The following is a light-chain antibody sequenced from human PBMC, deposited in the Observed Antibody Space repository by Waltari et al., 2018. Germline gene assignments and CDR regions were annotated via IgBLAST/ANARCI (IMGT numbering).Light chain of an antibody. CDR3: QPLNSYQWT. CDR1: QGIMNY. V-gene: IGKV1-9*01. CDR2: AAS. Sequence: CRASQGIMNYFAWDKEKPGKAPKLLIYAASTLQSGVPSRFIGSGSWTDVTLTISSLQPEDFATYYCQPLNSYQWTFGQGTKVEIK. J-gene: IGKJ1*01.